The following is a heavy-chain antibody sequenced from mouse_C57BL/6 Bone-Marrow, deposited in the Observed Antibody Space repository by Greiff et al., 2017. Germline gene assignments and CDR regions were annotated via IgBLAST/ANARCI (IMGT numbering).Heavy chain of an antibody. CDR3: TTYDYDGAWFAY. CDR1: GFNIKDDY. CDR2: IDPENGDT. Sequence: EVQLQQSGAELVRPGASVKLSCTASGFNIKDDYMHWVKQRPEQGLEWIGWIDPENGDTEYASQFQGKATITADTSSNTAYLQLSSLTSEDTAVYYCTTYDYDGAWFAYWGQGTLVTVSA. J-gene: IGHJ3*01. D-gene: IGHD2-4*01. V-gene: IGHV14-4*01.